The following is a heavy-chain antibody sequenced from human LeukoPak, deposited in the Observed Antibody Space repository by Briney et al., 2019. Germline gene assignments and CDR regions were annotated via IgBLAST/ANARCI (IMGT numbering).Heavy chain of an antibody. CDR1: GGTFSSYA. Sequence: SVKVSCKASGGTFSSYAIRWVRQAPGQGLEWMGRIIPILGIANYAQKFQGRVTITADKSTSTAYMELSSLRSEDTAVYYCARDQGYSSSPGTRGAFDIWGQGTMVTVSS. D-gene: IGHD6-6*01. CDR3: ARDQGYSSSPGTRGAFDI. J-gene: IGHJ3*02. CDR2: IIPILGIA. V-gene: IGHV1-69*04.